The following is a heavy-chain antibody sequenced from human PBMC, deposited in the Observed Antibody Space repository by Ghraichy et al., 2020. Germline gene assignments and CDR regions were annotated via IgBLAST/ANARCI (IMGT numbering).Heavy chain of an antibody. Sequence: GGSLRLSCAASGFTFSNAWMSWVRQAPGKGLEWVGRIKSKTDGGTTDYAAPVKGRFTISRDDSKNTLYLQMNSLKTEDTAVYYCTTPLYCGGDCYSTADYYYYYYMDVWGKGTTVTVSS. V-gene: IGHV3-15*01. D-gene: IGHD2-21*01. CDR2: IKSKTDGGTT. J-gene: IGHJ6*03. CDR1: GFTFSNAW. CDR3: TTPLYCGGDCYSTADYYYYYYMDV.